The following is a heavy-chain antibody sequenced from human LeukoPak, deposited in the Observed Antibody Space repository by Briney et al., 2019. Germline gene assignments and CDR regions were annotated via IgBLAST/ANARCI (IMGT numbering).Heavy chain of an antibody. D-gene: IGHD5-18*01. V-gene: IGHV3-74*01. J-gene: IGHJ4*02. Sequence: GGSLRLSCAASGFTFSSYWMHWVRQAPGKGLVWVSRINTDGSSTSYADSVKGRFTISRDNAKNTLYLQMNSLRVEDSAVYYCAKGGRGFSYGSLDYWGQGTLVTVSS. CDR1: GFTFSSYW. CDR3: AKGGRGFSYGSLDY. CDR2: INTDGSST.